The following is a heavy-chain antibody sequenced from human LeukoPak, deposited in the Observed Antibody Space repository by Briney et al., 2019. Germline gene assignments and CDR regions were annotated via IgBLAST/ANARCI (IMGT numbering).Heavy chain of an antibody. J-gene: IGHJ4*02. CDR3: ARGGGNYYDSSGYYSAFWY. CDR2: ISSSGSTI. V-gene: IGHV3-48*03. D-gene: IGHD3-22*01. CDR1: GFTFSSYE. Sequence: GGSLRLSCAASGFTFSSYEMNWVRQAPGKGLEWVSYISSSGSTIYYADSVKGRFTISRDNAKNSLYLQMNSLRAEDTAVYYCARGGGNYYDSSGYYSAFWYWGQGTLVTVSS.